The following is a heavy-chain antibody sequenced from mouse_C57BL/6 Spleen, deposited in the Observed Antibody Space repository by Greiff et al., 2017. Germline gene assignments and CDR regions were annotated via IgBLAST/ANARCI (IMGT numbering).Heavy chain of an antibody. CDR1: GFTFSSYT. CDR3: ARHSQLRLHYFDY. D-gene: IGHD3-2*02. CDR2: ISGGGGNT. V-gene: IGHV5-9*01. Sequence: EVQGVESGGGLVKPGGSLKLSCAASGFTFSSYTMSWVRQTPEKRLEWVATISGGGGNTYYPDSVKGRFTISRDNAKNTLYLQMSSLRSEDTALYYCARHSQLRLHYFDYWGQGTTLTVSS. J-gene: IGHJ2*01.